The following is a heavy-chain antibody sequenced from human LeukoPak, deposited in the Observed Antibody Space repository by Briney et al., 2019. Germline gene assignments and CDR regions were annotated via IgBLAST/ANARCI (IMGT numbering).Heavy chain of an antibody. Sequence: GGSLRLSCAASGFTFSGSAMHWVRQASGKGLEWVSAISGSGGSTYYADSVKGRFTISRDNSKNTLYLQMNSLRPEDTAVYYCAKDPRRYSRTGGYFDYWGQGTLVTVSS. D-gene: IGHD6-13*01. J-gene: IGHJ4*02. CDR3: AKDPRRYSRTGGYFDY. V-gene: IGHV3-23*01. CDR2: ISGSGGST. CDR1: GFTFSGSA.